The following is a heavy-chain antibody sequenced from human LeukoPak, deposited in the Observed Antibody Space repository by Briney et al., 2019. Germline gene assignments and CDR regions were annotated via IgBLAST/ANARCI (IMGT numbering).Heavy chain of an antibody. CDR3: ARGNRYSYGFRPPAFDP. J-gene: IGHJ5*02. Sequence: KPSETLSLTCTVSGGSISSGSYYWSWIRQPAGKGLEWIGRIYTSGSTNYNPSLKSRVTISVDTSKNEFSLKMSSVTAADTAVYYCARGNRYSYGFRPPAFDPWGQGTLVTVSS. D-gene: IGHD5-18*01. CDR1: GGSISSGSYY. V-gene: IGHV4-61*02. CDR2: IYTSGST.